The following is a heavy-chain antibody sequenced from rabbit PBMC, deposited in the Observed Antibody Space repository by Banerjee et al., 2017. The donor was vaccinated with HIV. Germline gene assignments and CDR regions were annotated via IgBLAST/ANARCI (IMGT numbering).Heavy chain of an antibody. J-gene: IGHJ4*01. CDR3: ARDPSVDDYGDSLYYFDL. V-gene: IGHV1S43*01. CDR1: GFSFSSGYD. D-gene: IGHD2-1*01. CDR2: IVTGSSGST. Sequence: QEQPVESGGGLVQPGGTLTLTCKASGFSFSSGYDMCWVRQAPGKGLELIACIVTGSSGSTWYASWVNGRFTISRSTSLNTVTLQMTSLTAADTATYFCARDPSVDDYGDSLYYFDLWGPGTLVTVS.